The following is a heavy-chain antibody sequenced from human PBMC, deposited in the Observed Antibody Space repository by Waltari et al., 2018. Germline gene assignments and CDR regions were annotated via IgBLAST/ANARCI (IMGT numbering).Heavy chain of an antibody. Sequence: QVQVVQSGAEVKKQGAEEKVSCKAYGDTYTNFGTNWERQAPGQGLEWMGWISPYNGNPDYEQKLQGRVTMTTDTSTKTAFLELRSLRSDDTAVYYCARGGGPRTVVALTFDLWGQGTLVTVSS. CDR2: ISPYNGNP. V-gene: IGHV1-18*01. D-gene: IGHD3-22*01. CDR3: ARGGGPRTVVALTFDL. J-gene: IGHJ4*02. CDR1: GDTYTNFG.